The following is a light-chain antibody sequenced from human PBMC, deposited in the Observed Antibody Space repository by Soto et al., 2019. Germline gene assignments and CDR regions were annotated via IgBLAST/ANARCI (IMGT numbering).Light chain of an antibody. V-gene: IGKV1-12*01. Sequence: IQMTQSPSSVSASVGDSVTITCRASQVISSWLAWYQVKPGKAPKLLIYGASNRESGVPSRFSASESGTLFTLTINSLQPEEFATYYCQQASSFPLTFGGGTTVEI. CDR2: GAS. J-gene: IGKJ4*01. CDR1: QVISSW. CDR3: QQASSFPLT.